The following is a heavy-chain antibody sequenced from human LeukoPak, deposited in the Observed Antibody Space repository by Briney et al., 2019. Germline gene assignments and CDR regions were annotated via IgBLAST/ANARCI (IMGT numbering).Heavy chain of an antibody. J-gene: IGHJ5*02. CDR1: GGSFSGYY. CDR2: INHSGST. CDR3: ARNPPYYYGSRNWFDP. V-gene: IGHV4-34*01. D-gene: IGHD3-10*01. Sequence: SETLSLTCAVYGGSFSGYYWSWIRQPPGKGLEWIGEINHSGSTNYNPSLKSRVIISVHTSKNQFSLKLSYVTAADKGVYYCARNPPYYYGSRNWFDPWGQGTLVSVSS.